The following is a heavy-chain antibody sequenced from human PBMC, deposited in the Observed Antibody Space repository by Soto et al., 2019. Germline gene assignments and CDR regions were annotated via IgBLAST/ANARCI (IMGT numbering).Heavy chain of an antibody. Sequence: ADSLTICCERSSYSSTISWIGWVRQLPGKALDWMGIIYPGDSDPRYSPSFQGQVTISADKSIRTAYLQWSSLKASDTAMYYCARGTSSRLSGAYGMDVRGRGTTFSGSS. CDR2: IYPGDSDP. V-gene: IGHV5-51*01. CDR1: SYSSTISW. J-gene: IGHJ6*02. CDR3: ARGTSSRLSGAYGMDV. D-gene: IGHD1-7*01.